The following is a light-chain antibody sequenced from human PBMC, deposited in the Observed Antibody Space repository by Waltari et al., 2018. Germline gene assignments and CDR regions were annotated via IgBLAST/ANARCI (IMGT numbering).Light chain of an antibody. CDR1: QSVSGSY. J-gene: IGKJ5*01. CDR3: QYYGASRGPIT. V-gene: IGKV3-20*01. Sequence: EIVLTQSPGTLSLSPGETATLSCRASQSVSGSYLAWNQQKPGQAPRLLIYGASSRATGIPGRFSGSGSGTDLTLTISRLEPEDFGVYYCQYYGASRGPITFGQGTRLEIK. CDR2: GAS.